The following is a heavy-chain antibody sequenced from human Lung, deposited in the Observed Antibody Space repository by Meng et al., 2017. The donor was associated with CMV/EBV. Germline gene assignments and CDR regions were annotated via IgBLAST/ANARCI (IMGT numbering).Heavy chain of an antibody. CDR2: ISFDGRTK. J-gene: IGHJ6*02. CDR1: EFTLSPYA. V-gene: IGHV3-30*04. D-gene: IGHD2-15*01. CDR3: ARAGDIVEVSDPLRQNYYYYGMDL. Sequence: GGSLRLFCTASEFTLSPYALHWVRQAPGKGLEWVALISFDGRTKYNTDSAKGRFTISRDSSKNTVYLHINSLRGEDTAVYYCARAGDIVEVSDPLRQNYYYYGMDLWGQGXTVTVSS.